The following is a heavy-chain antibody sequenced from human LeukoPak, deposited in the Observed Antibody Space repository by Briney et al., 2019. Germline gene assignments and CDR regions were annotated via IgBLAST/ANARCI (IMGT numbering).Heavy chain of an antibody. CDR2: IYYSGST. V-gene: IGHV4-59*08. J-gene: IGHJ2*01. CDR3: ARQGGGFWYFDL. D-gene: IGHD6-25*01. Sequence: PETLSLTCTVSGGSISSYYWSWIRQPPGKGLEWIGYIYYSGSTNYNPSLKSRVTISVDTSKNQFSLKLSSVTAADAAVYYCARQGGGFWYFDLWGRGTLVTVSS. CDR1: GGSISSYY.